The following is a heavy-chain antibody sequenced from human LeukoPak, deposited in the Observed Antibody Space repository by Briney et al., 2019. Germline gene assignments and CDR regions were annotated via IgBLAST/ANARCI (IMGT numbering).Heavy chain of an antibody. Sequence: PVKASCKASGGTFSRYAISWVRQAPGAGLEWREGIIPIFCTVDYAQKFQGRVTSTAVESTSTAYMELSSLRPEDMAVYYCAMDRVGFGELHYYYYGMDVWGKGTTVTVSS. CDR3: AMDRVGFGELHYYYYGMDV. D-gene: IGHD3-10*01. CDR2: IIPIFCTV. J-gene: IGHJ6*04. CDR1: GGTFSRYA. V-gene: IGHV1-69*01.